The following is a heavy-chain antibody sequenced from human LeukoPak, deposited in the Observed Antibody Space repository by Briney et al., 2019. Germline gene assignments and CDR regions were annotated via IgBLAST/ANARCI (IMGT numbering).Heavy chain of an antibody. V-gene: IGHV3-74*01. CDR2: INTDGSST. J-gene: IGHJ4*02. Sequence: GGSLRLSCKASAFTFRSYWMHWVRQAPGKGLAWVSRINTDGSSTTYADSVKGRFTIFRDNARNTLYLQMNSLRADDTALYLCARGGRFGELSSSLWGQGTLVTVSS. D-gene: IGHD3-10*01. CDR1: AFTFRSYW. CDR3: ARGGRFGELSSSL.